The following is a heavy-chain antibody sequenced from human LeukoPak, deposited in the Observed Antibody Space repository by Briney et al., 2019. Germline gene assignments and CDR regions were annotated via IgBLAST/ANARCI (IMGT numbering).Heavy chain of an antibody. CDR2: IKQDGSEK. V-gene: IGHV3-7*01. J-gene: IGHJ4*02. Sequence: GSLRLSCAASGFTFSNYWMSWVRQAPGKGLEWVANIKQDGSEKYYVDSEKGRFTISRDNAKNSLYLQMNSLRAEDTAVYYCARDYRSSSGRSIDYWGQRTLVTVSS. CDR1: GFTFSNYW. CDR3: ARDYRSSSGRSIDY. D-gene: IGHD6-6*01.